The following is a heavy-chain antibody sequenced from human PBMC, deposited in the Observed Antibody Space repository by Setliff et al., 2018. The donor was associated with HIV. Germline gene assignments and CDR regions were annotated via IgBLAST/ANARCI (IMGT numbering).Heavy chain of an antibody. J-gene: IGHJ4*02. Sequence: GASVKVSCKASGGSLRSYVINWARQAPGQGLEWMGGIIPMLGITNYAQNFQGRLAITADKSTTVSYMELSSLRSEDTAIYYCTNWPEGAHDLFDYWGQGTLVTVSS. CDR2: IIPMLGIT. CDR1: GGSLRSYV. CDR3: TNWPEGAHDLFDY. V-gene: IGHV1-69*10. D-gene: IGHD3-16*01.